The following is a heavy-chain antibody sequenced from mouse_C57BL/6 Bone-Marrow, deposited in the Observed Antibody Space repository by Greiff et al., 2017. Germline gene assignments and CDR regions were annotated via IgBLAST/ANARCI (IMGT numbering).Heavy chain of an antibody. CDR3: ARDHALTGYWYFDV. V-gene: IGHV5-4*01. Sequence: EVKLMESGGGLVKPGGSLKLSCAASGFTFSSYAMSWVRQTPEKRLEWVATISDGGSYTYYPDNVKGRFTISRDNAKNNLYLQMSHLKAEDTAMYYCARDHALTGYWYFDVWGTGTTVTVSS. J-gene: IGHJ1*03. CDR2: ISDGGSYT. D-gene: IGHD4-1*01. CDR1: GFTFSSYA.